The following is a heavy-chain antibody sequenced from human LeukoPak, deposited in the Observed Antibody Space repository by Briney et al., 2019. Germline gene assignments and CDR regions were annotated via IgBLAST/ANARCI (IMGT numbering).Heavy chain of an antibody. Sequence: SETLSLTCTVSGGSISSYYWSWIRQPAGKGLEWIGRIYTSGSTNYNPSLKSRVTMSVDTSKNQFSLKLSSVAAADTVVYYCARTRVVPAAITGFFYYYMDVWGKGTTVTVSS. J-gene: IGHJ6*03. V-gene: IGHV4-4*07. CDR1: GGSISSYY. CDR3: ARTRVVPAAITGFFYYYMDV. CDR2: IYTSGST. D-gene: IGHD2-2*02.